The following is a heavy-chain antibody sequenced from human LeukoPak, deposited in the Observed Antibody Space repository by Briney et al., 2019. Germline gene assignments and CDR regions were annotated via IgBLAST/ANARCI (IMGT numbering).Heavy chain of an antibody. D-gene: IGHD3-22*01. Sequence: GASVKVSCKASGYSFNNYGISWVRQAPGQGLEWMGWINPNNGGTKYAQKFQDRVTMTRDTSISTAYMELSRLRSDDTAVYYCARDERYDSSGYPFDYWGQGTLVTVSS. CDR1: GYSFNNYG. CDR3: ARDERYDSSGYPFDY. J-gene: IGHJ4*02. V-gene: IGHV1-2*02. CDR2: INPNNGGT.